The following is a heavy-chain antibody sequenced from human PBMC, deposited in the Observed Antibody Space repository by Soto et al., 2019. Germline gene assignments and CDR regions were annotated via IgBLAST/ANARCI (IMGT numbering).Heavy chain of an antibody. Sequence: PGGYLRLSCTGSGFHFDDFAINCVRQAPGKGLEWVRLIRNQSYQETTEYGAAVKVRFTISRDTSNGIAYLQMNSLSIEDSAVYYCSGAESTDTAYFSLYWGQVTPV. V-gene: IGHV3-49*04. CDR3: SGAESTDTAYFSLY. CDR2: IRNQSYQETT. CDR1: GFHFDDFA. D-gene: IGHD2-2*01. J-gene: IGHJ4*02.